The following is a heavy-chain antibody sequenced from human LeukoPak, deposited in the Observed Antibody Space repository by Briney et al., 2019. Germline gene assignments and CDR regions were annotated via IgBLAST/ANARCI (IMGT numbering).Heavy chain of an antibody. D-gene: IGHD3-22*01. CDR2: IYYSGST. J-gene: IGHJ4*02. V-gene: IGHV4-59*12. CDR3: ARGNYDSSGYYGGYFDY. Sequence: PSETLSLTCTVSGGSISSYYWSWIRQPPGKGLEWIGYIYYSGSTNYNPSLKSRVTISVDTSKNQFSLKLSSVTAADTAVYYCARGNYDSSGYYGGYFDYWGQGTLVTVSS. CDR1: GGSISSYY.